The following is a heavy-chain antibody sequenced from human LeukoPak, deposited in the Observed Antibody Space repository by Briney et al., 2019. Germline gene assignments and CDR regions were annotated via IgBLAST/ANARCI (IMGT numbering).Heavy chain of an antibody. V-gene: IGHV3-33*08. D-gene: IGHD2-15*01. CDR1: GFTFSSYV. J-gene: IGHJ4*02. CDR2: IWYDGSNK. CDR3: ARDAYCSGGNCIDY. Sequence: GGSLRLSCAASGFTFSSYVMNWVRQAPGKGLEWVAVIWYDGSNKYYADSVKGRFTISRDNSKNTLYLQMNSLRAEDTAVYYCARDAYCSGGNCIDYWGQGTLVTVSS.